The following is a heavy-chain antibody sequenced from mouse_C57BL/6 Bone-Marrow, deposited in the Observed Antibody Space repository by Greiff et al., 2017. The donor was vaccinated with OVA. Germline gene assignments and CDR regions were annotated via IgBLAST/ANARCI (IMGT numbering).Heavy chain of an antibody. CDR3: ARSRLAY. CDR2: INPGSGGT. J-gene: IGHJ3*01. CDR1: GYAFTNYL. V-gene: IGHV1-54*01. Sequence: VQLQQSGAELVRPGTSVKVSCKASGYAFTNYLIEWVKQRPGQGLEWIGVINPGSGGTNYSEKFKGKATLTADKSSSTAYMQLSSLTSEDSAVYFCARSRLAYWGQGTLVTVSA.